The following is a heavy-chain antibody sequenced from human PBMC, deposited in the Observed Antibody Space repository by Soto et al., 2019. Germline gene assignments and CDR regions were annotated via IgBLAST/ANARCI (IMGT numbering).Heavy chain of an antibody. CDR1: GDSVSSNSAG. J-gene: IGHJ4*01. CDR2: TYYRSKWYY. CDR3: ATGEKYRGRIFDY. V-gene: IGHV6-1*01. Sequence: SQTLSLTCAITGDSVSSNSAGWSWVRQSPSRGLEWLGRTYYRSKWYYEYAVSVRGRITIHPDTSKNQYSLQLNSVTPEDTAVYFCATGEKYRGRIFDYSRQAPLVTASS. D-gene: IGHD1-26*01.